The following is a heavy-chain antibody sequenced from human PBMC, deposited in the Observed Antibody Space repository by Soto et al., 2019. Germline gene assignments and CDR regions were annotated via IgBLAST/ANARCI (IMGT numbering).Heavy chain of an antibody. CDR1: GGTFSSYT. Sequence: SVKVSCKASGGTFSSYTISWVRQAPGQGLEWMGRIIPILGIANYAQKFQGRVTITADKSTSTAYMELSSLRSEDTAVYYCARGMIEYSSSAGVDYWGQGTLVTVSS. J-gene: IGHJ4*02. CDR2: IIPILGIA. V-gene: IGHV1-69*02. CDR3: ARGMIEYSSSAGVDY. D-gene: IGHD6-6*01.